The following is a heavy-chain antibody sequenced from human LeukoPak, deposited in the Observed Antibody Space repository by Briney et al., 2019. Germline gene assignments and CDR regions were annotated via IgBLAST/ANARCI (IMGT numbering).Heavy chain of an antibody. CDR3: AKDRSSSWALDY. J-gene: IGHJ4*02. Sequence: GGSLRLSCAASGFTFSNYNMHWVRQAPGKGLEWVAVMSYDGSNKYYVDSVKGRFTISRDNSKNTLYLQMNSLRAEDTAVYYCAKDRSSSWALDYWGQGILVTVSS. CDR1: GFTFSNYN. CDR2: MSYDGSNK. V-gene: IGHV3-30*18. D-gene: IGHD6-13*01.